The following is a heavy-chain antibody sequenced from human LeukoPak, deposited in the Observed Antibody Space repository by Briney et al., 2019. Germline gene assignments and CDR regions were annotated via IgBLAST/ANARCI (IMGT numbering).Heavy chain of an antibody. V-gene: IGHV3-53*01. D-gene: IGHD6-19*01. CDR1: GFTVSSKY. CDR2: IHSGGST. Sequence: GGSLRLSCAASGFTVSSKYMSWVRQAPGKGLEWVSVIHSGGSTYYADSVKGRITICRDNSKNTLYIQMNSLRAEDTAVYYCARGVAVAGTIYFDYWGQGTLVTVSS. J-gene: IGHJ4*02. CDR3: ARGVAVAGTIYFDY.